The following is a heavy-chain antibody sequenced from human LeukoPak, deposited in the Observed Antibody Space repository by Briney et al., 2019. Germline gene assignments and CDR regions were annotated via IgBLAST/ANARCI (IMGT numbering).Heavy chain of an antibody. Sequence: GGSLRLSCAASGFTFSTYSMNWVRQAPGRGLEWVSYISSGSSTIYYADSVRGRFTISGDNANNSLYLQMNSLRVEDTAVYFCARVQAGKWDFDYWGQGTLVTVSP. CDR1: GFTFSTYS. V-gene: IGHV3-48*01. CDR3: ARVQAGKWDFDY. D-gene: IGHD2-8*01. J-gene: IGHJ4*02. CDR2: ISSGSSTI.